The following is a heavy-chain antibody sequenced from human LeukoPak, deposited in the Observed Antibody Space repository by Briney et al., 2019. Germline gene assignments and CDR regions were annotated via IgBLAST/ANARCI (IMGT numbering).Heavy chain of an antibody. V-gene: IGHV4-31*03. J-gene: IGHJ4*02. CDR1: GGSISSGGYY. CDR3: ARDTDWLAY. Sequence: SETLSLTCTVSGGSISSGGYYWSWIRQHPGKGLEWIGHIYYTGSTYYNPSLKSRVTISSETSKNQFSLKLSSVTAADTAVYYCARDTDWLAYWGQRNLVIVSS. D-gene: IGHD6-19*01. CDR2: IYYTGST.